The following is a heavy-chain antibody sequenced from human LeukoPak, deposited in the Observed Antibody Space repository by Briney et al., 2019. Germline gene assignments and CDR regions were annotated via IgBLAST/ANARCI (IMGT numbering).Heavy chain of an antibody. CDR2: INPSGGST. CDR3: ARDRGSSSWYQDAFDI. Sequence: GASVKVSCKASGYTFTSYYMHWVRQAPGQGLEWMGIINPSGGSTSYAQKFQGRVTMTRDTSTSTVYMELSSLRSEDTAVYYCARDRGSSSWYQDAFDIWGQGTMVTVSS. D-gene: IGHD6-13*01. V-gene: IGHV1-46*01. J-gene: IGHJ3*02. CDR1: GYTFTSYY.